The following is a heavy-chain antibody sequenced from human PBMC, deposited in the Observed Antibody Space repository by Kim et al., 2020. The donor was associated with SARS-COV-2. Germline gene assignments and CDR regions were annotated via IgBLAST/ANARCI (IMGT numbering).Heavy chain of an antibody. CDR3: ARDRGPHNSSSWYHMYNWFDP. Sequence: ASVKVSCKASGYTFTSYAMNWVRQAPGQGLEWMGWINTNTGNPTYAQGFTGRFVFSLDTSVSTAYLQISSLKAEDTAVYYCARDRGPHNSSSWYHMYNWFDPWGQGTLVTVSS. CDR1: GYTFTSYA. V-gene: IGHV7-4-1*02. CDR2: INTNTGNP. J-gene: IGHJ5*02. D-gene: IGHD6-13*01.